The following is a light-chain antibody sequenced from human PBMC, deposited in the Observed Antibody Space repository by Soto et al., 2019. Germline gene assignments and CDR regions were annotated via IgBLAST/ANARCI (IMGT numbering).Light chain of an antibody. CDR2: DVS. V-gene: IGLV2-14*01. Sequence: QSALTQPASVSGSPGQSITISCTGTSSDVGGYNYVSWYQQYPGKVPKLMIYDVSYRPSGVSNRFSGSKSGNTASLTISGLQDEDEADYYCSSYTSSSTYVLGTGTKLTVL. J-gene: IGLJ1*01. CDR3: SSYTSSSTYV. CDR1: SSDVGGYNY.